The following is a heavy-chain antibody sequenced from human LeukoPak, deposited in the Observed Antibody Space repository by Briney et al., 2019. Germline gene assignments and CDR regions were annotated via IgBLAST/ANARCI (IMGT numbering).Heavy chain of an antibody. CDR2: ISWNSGSI. D-gene: IGHD3-3*01. J-gene: IGHJ4*02. Sequence: GGSLRLSCAASGFTFDDYAMHWARQAPGKGLEWVSGISWNSGSIGYADSVKGRFTISRDNAKNSLYLQMNSLRAEDTALYYCAKGEHMTIFGVVNYWGQGTLVTVSS. CDR3: AKGEHMTIFGVVNY. CDR1: GFTFDDYA. V-gene: IGHV3-9*01.